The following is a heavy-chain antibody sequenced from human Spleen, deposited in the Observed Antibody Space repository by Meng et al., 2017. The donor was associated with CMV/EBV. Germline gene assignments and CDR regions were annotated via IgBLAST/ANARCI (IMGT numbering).Heavy chain of an antibody. CDR2: ISWNSGSI. Sequence: SLKISCAASGFTFDDYAMHWVRQAPGKGLEWVSGISWNSGSIGYADSVKGRFTISRDNSKNTLCLHLNSLRAEDSAIYYCARDSTMTEGQLDYWGQGTLVTVSS. CDR1: GFTFDDYA. D-gene: IGHD3-22*01. CDR3: ARDSTMTEGQLDY. V-gene: IGHV3-9*01. J-gene: IGHJ4*02.